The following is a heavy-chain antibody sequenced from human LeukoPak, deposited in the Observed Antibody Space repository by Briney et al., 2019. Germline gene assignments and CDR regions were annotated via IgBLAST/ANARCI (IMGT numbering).Heavy chain of an antibody. V-gene: IGHV4-59*08. Sequence: PSETLSLTCTVSGGSISSSYWNWIRQPPGKGLQWIGYIHHSGDTNSNPSLKNRVTISIDTSRKQVSLKLKSVTAADTAVYYCARRGEKRGSARGWYFDVWGRGSLITVSS. CDR3: ARRGEKRGSARGWYFDV. J-gene: IGHJ2*01. CDR2: IHHSGDT. D-gene: IGHD3-10*01. CDR1: GGSISSSY.